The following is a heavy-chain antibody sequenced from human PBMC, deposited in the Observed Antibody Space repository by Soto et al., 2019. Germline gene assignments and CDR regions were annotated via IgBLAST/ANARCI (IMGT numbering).Heavy chain of an antibody. Sequence: QITLQESGPTLVKATQTLTLTCTFSGFSLTTPGVGVGWVRQPPGKALEWLALIYWDDDKVYSPPLRRRLAIAKDASKNQVIITMTNVDPVDTATYFCAHRLTLNSVGYYSRFDHWGQGILVTVAS. J-gene: IGHJ4*02. V-gene: IGHV2-5*02. CDR2: IYWDDDK. CDR1: GFSLTTPGVG. D-gene: IGHD3-10*01. CDR3: AHRLTLNSVGYYSRFDH.